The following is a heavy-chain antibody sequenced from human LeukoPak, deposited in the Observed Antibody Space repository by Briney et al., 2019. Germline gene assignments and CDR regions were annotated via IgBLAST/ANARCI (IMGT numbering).Heavy chain of an antibody. Sequence: GGSLRLSCVASGFPFSSYWMTWVRQAPGKGLEWVSGISGFGGSTYYAASVKGRFTISRDNSGDTLFLHLDNLRVEDTAMYYCARRGGSSWSSFDYWGQGSLVTVSS. V-gene: IGHV3-23*01. CDR2: ISGFGGST. D-gene: IGHD6-13*01. CDR1: GFPFSSYW. CDR3: ARRGGSSWSSFDY. J-gene: IGHJ4*02.